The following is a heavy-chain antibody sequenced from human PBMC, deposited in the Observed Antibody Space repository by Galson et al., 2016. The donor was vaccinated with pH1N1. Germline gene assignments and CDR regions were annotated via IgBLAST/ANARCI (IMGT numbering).Heavy chain of an antibody. V-gene: IGHV3-53*01. CDR3: ARDKRRYFDS. CDR2: IYSDGST. Sequence: SLRLSCAASGFTLSSYWMTWVRQPPGKALEWVSSIYSDGSTNYGDFVKGRFTVSRDISENTVFLQLNSLRVDDTAVYYCARDKRRYFDSWGQGTLVTVSP. J-gene: IGHJ4*02. CDR1: GFTLSSYW.